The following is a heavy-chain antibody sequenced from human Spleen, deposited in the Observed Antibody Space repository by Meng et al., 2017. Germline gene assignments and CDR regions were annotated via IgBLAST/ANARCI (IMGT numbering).Heavy chain of an antibody. CDR2: IYYSGST. CDR1: RGSFSSCSDY. Sequence: ESGQAMLRHSQTLSLTSTTPRGSFSSCSDYWSLIRQPPGKSLKWNWYIYYSGSTNYNPSLKSRVPISVDTSKTQFSLMLKYVTAADAAVSYCARAPVPAARGHNFFDPWGQGTLVTVSS. D-gene: IGHD2-2*01. J-gene: IGHJ5*02. CDR3: ARAPVPAARGHNFFDP. V-gene: IGHV4-61*01.